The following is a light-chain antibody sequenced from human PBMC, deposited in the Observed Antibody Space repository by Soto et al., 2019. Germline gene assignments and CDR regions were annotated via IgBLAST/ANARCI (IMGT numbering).Light chain of an antibody. CDR2: WAS. CDR1: QSVLYTSNNKNY. Sequence: DIVMTQSPDSLAVSLGERATINCKSSQSVLYTSNNKNYLAWFQQKPGQPPRLLISWASTRESGVPDRFSGSGSETDFTLTISSLQAEDVAVYYCHQYYSTPNTFGQGTKLEIK. V-gene: IGKV4-1*01. J-gene: IGKJ2*01. CDR3: HQYYSTPNT.